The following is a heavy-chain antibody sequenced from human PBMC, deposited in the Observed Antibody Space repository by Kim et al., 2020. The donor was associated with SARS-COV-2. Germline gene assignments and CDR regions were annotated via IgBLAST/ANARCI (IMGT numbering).Heavy chain of an antibody. J-gene: IGHJ5*02. CDR2: INPNSGGT. CDR1: GYTFTGYY. V-gene: IGHV1-2*02. D-gene: IGHD6-13*01. Sequence: ASVKVSCKASGYTFTGYYMHWVRQAPGQGLEWMGWINPNSGGTNYAQKFQGRVTMTRDTSISTAYMELSRLRSDDTAVYYCARELAAAGSWFDPWGQGTLVTVSA. CDR3: ARELAAAGSWFDP.